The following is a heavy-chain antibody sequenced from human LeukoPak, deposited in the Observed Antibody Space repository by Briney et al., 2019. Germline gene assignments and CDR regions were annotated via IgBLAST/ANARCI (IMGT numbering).Heavy chain of an antibody. CDR3: GRYSSRWYYFDY. CDR2: IYHNGNT. CDR1: GYSISSGYY. V-gene: IGHV4-38-2*01. Sequence: SETLFLTCAVSGYSISSGYYWGWIRQPPRKGLEWIGSIYHNGNTYYNPSLKSRVTISVDTSKIQFSLKLSSVTAADTAVYYCGRYSSRWYYFDYWGQGTLVTVSS. J-gene: IGHJ4*02. D-gene: IGHD6-13*01.